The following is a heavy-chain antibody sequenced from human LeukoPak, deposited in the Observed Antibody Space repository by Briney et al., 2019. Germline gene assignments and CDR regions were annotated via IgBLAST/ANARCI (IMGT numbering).Heavy chain of an antibody. Sequence: GGSLRRSCAASGFTFNSCAMNWVRQAPGKGLEWVSSITITSNYIYYADSVQGRFTISRDNAKNSLYLQMNSLRAEDTAVYYCARETELDYWGQGTLVTVSS. V-gene: IGHV3-21*01. CDR2: ITITSNYI. CDR3: ARETELDY. CDR1: GFTFNSCA. D-gene: IGHD1-1*01. J-gene: IGHJ4*02.